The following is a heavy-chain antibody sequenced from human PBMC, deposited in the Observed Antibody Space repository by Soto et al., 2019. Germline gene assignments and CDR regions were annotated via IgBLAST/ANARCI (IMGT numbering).Heavy chain of an antibody. Sequence: GGSLRLSCAASGFTFSSHAMRWVRQAPGRGLEWVSAISGSAGTIYYADSVKGRFTVSRDNSKNTLYLQMNGLTDADTAVYYCAKAATVTSVYYMDVWGKGTTVTVSS. CDR2: ISGSAGTI. D-gene: IGHD4-17*01. J-gene: IGHJ6*03. CDR1: GFTFSSHA. V-gene: IGHV3-23*01. CDR3: AKAATVTSVYYMDV.